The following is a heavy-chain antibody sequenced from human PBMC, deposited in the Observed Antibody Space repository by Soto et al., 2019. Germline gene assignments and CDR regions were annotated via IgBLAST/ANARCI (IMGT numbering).Heavy chain of an antibody. CDR2: ISRSSSYI. V-gene: IGHV3-21*06. CDR3: ASTQAY. CDR1: GFIFSSYS. J-gene: IGHJ4*02. Sequence: EVQLVVSGGGQVKPGGSLRLSCEVSGFIFSSYSMKWVRQVPGKGLEWVSSISRSSSYIYYADSVKGRFTISRDNAKNSMYLQMNSLRVEDTAVYYCASTQAYWGQGTLVTVSS.